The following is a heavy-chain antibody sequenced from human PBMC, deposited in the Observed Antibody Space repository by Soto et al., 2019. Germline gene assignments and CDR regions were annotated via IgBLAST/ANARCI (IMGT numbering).Heavy chain of an antibody. Sequence: PSETLSLTCAVSGGYISSGGYSWSWIRQPPGKGLEWIGYIYHSGSTYYNPSLKSRVTISVDRSKNQFSLKLSSVTAADTAVYYCAREATSWIQPGYFDYWGQGTLVTVSS. V-gene: IGHV4-30-2*01. J-gene: IGHJ4*02. CDR3: AREATSWIQPGYFDY. CDR1: GGYISSGGYS. D-gene: IGHD5-18*01. CDR2: IYHSGST.